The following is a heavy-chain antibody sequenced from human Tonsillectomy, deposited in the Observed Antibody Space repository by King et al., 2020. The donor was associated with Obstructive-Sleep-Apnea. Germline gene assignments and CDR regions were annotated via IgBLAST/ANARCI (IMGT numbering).Heavy chain of an antibody. J-gene: IGHJ4*02. D-gene: IGHD3-9*01. V-gene: IGHV3-21*01. Sequence: VQLVESGGGLVKPGGSLRLSCAASGFTFSSYSMNWVRQAPGKGLEWVSSISSSSSYIYYADSVKGRFTISRDNAKNSLYLQMNSLRAEDTAVYYCARDPEDILTGYPLDYWGQGTLVTVSS. CDR3: ARDPEDILTGYPLDY. CDR2: ISSSSSYI. CDR1: GFTFSSYS.